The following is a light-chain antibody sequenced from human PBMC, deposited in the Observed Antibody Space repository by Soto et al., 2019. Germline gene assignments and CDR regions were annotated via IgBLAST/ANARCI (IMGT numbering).Light chain of an antibody. CDR1: QTISGW. Sequence: QITRSPSTLSASVGDTVTITCRASQTISGWLAWYQQKPGKAPNLLIYRASSLESGVPSMFSGSGSGTEFTLTISSLQPDDFATYYCQQYNSYPGTFGQGTKVDIK. CDR3: QQYNSYPGT. J-gene: IGKJ2*01. CDR2: RAS. V-gene: IGKV1-5*03.